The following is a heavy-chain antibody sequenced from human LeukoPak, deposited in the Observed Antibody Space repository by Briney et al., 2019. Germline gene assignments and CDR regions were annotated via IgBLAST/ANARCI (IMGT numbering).Heavy chain of an antibody. CDR1: GYTFTGYF. D-gene: IGHD4-17*01. CDR2: INPNSGGT. J-gene: IGHJ4*02. V-gene: IGHV1-2*02. Sequence: ASVKVSCKTSGYTFTGYFMHWVRQAPGQGLEWMGCINPNSGGTYYAQKFEGRVTLTRDTSISTAYMELSRLRSDDTAVYYCARVTVTTEFDYWGQGTLLTVSS. CDR3: ARVTVTTEFDY.